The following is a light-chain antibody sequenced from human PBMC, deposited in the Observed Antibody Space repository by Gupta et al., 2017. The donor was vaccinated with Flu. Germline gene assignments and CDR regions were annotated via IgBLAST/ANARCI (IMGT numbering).Light chain of an antibody. J-gene: IGKJ1*01. Sequence: EIVLTQSPATLSLSPGERATLSCRASQSVSSYLAWYQQKPGQAPRLLIYDASNRATGIPARFSGSGSGTDFTLTISSLDPEDFAVYYCQQRSNWQGTFGQGTKVEIK. CDR1: QSVSSY. CDR3: QQRSNWQGT. V-gene: IGKV3-11*01. CDR2: DAS.